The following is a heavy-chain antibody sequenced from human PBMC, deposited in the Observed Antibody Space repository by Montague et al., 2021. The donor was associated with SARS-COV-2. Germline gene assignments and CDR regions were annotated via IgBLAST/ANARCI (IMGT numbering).Heavy chain of an antibody. CDR1: GGSISSSSYY. J-gene: IGHJ3*02. Sequence: SETLSLTCTVSGGSISSSSYYWGWIRQPPGKGLEWIGSIYYSGSTYYNPSLKSRVTISVDTSKNQFSLELSSVTAAGTAVYYCAGKSITMVQGVIMGAFDIWGQGTMVTVSS. CDR2: IYYSGST. CDR3: AGKSITMVQGVIMGAFDI. V-gene: IGHV4-39*07. D-gene: IGHD3-10*01.